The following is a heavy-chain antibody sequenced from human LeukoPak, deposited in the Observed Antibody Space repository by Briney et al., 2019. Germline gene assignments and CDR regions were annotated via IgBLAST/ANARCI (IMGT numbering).Heavy chain of an antibody. CDR3: ARSGEYQLLGPFDY. V-gene: IGHV3-30*03. D-gene: IGHD2-2*01. CDR1: GFTFSSYG. CDR2: ISYDGGNK. Sequence: GGSLRLSCAASGFTFSSYGMHWVRQAPGKGLEWVAVISYDGGNKYYADSVKGRFTISRDNSKNTLYLQMNSLRAEDTAVYYCARSGEYQLLGPFDYWGQGTLVTVSS. J-gene: IGHJ4*02.